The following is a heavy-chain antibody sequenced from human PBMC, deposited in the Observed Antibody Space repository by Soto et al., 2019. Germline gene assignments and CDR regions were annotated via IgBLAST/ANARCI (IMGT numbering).Heavy chain of an antibody. D-gene: IGHD6-13*01. Sequence: GWSMRLSCAASGFTFSSYGMHWVRQAPGKGLEWVAVIWYDGSNKYYADSVKGRFTISRDNSKNTLYLQMNSLRAEDTAVYYCARDHSSRTYYGMDGRGQGTTVTVDS. CDR1: GFTFSSYG. V-gene: IGHV3-33*01. CDR2: IWYDGSNK. J-gene: IGHJ6*01. CDR3: ARDHSSRTYYGMDG.